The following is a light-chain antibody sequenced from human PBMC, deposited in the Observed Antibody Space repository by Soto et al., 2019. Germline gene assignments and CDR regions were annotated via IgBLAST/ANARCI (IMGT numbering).Light chain of an antibody. CDR1: QGISSY. CDR3: QEYIQWPPGM. Sequence: IQLTQSPSSLSASVGDRVTITCRASQGISSYLAWYQQKPGKAPKLLIYAASTLQSGVPSRFSGSGSGTDFTLTISSLQPEDFAVYYCQEYIQWPPGMFGPGTTVDIK. V-gene: IGKV1-9*01. J-gene: IGKJ1*01. CDR2: AAS.